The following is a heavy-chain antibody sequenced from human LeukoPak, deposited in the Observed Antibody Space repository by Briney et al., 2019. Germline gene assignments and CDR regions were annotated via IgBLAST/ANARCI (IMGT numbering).Heavy chain of an antibody. V-gene: IGHV3-53*01. D-gene: IGHD3-16*01. Sequence: AGGSLRLSCAASGFTLSIYWMSWVRQAPGKGLEWVSVIYSGGSTYYADSVKGRFTISRDNSKNTLYLQMNSLRAEDTAVYYCAREGLSGGYYFDYWGQGTLVTVSS. J-gene: IGHJ4*02. CDR3: AREGLSGGYYFDY. CDR1: GFTLSIYW. CDR2: IYSGGST.